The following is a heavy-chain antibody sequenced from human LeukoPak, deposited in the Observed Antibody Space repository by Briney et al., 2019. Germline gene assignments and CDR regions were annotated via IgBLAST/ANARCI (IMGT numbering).Heavy chain of an antibody. D-gene: IGHD4-23*01. Sequence: SDTLSLTCTLSGGSIISSSYDSGWIRQPPGKGLEWIGSIYYSGSTYYNPSLKSRVTISVDTSKNQFSLKLSSVTAADTAVYYCARPYEIGGNSFAFDIWGQGTMATVSS. CDR2: IYYSGST. CDR3: ARPYEIGGNSFAFDI. CDR1: GGSIISSSYD. J-gene: IGHJ3*02. V-gene: IGHV4-39*01.